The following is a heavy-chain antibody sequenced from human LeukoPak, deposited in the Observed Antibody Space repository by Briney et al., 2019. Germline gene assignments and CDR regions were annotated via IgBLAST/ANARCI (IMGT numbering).Heavy chain of an antibody. CDR3: AKVAAAVYYYYGMDV. J-gene: IGHJ6*02. CDR2: ISWNSGSI. V-gene: IGHV3-9*01. Sequence: ALRLSCAASGFTFDDYATHWVRQAPGKGLEWVSGISWNSGSIGYADSVKGRFTISRDNAKNSLYLQMNSLRAEDTALYYCAKVAAAVYYYYGMDVWGQGTTVTVSS. D-gene: IGHD6-13*01. CDR1: GFTFDDYA.